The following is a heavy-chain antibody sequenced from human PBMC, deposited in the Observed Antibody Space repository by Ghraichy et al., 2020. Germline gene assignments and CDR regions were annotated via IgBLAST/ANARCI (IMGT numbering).Heavy chain of an antibody. CDR3: ARFTAAAVSYYYGLDV. J-gene: IGHJ6*02. CDR2: IYHHGST. Sequence: SETLSLTCAVSGGSISSSNWWSWVRQPPGKGREWIGEIYHHGSTNYNPSLKSRVTISVDKSKNQFSLKLTSVTAADTAVYYCARFTAAAVSYYYGLDVWGQGTTVNVSS. CDR1: GGSISSSNW. D-gene: IGHD2-2*01. V-gene: IGHV4-4*02.